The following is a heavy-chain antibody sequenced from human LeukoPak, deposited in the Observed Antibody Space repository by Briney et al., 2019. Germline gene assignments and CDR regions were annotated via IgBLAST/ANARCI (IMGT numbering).Heavy chain of an antibody. CDR2: ISGNGGNP. Sequence: GGSLRLSCAASGFTFSSYAMTWVRQAPGKGLEWVSAISGNGGNPYYADSVKGRFTISRDNSKNTQYLQMNSLRAEDTAIYYCAKIVMWGRNWFDPWGQGTLVTVSS. V-gene: IGHV3-23*01. CDR3: AKIVMWGRNWFDP. CDR1: GFTFSSYA. J-gene: IGHJ5*02. D-gene: IGHD1-26*01.